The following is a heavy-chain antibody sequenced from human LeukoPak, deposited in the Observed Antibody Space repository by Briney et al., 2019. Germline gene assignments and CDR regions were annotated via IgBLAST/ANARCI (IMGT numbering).Heavy chain of an antibody. Sequence: GGSLRLSCAASGFTFNNYAMNWVRQAPGKWLECVSSVSESGDNTHYADSVKGRFTISRDNSQNTLYLQMNSRRAEDTAVYYCAKQWVDCWGQGVLVTVSS. CDR3: AKQWVDC. CDR2: VSESGDNT. V-gene: IGHV3-23*01. J-gene: IGHJ4*02. D-gene: IGHD1-26*01. CDR1: GFTFNNYA.